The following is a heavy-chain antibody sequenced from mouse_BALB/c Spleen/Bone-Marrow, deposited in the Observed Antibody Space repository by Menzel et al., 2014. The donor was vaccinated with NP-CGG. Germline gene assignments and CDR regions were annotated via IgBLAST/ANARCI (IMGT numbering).Heavy chain of an antibody. J-gene: IGHJ3*01. CDR1: GYTFTSYT. CDR2: INPSSGYT. Sequence: VMLVESAAELARPGASVKMSCKASGYTFTSYTVHWVKQRPGQGLKWIGYINPSSGYTEYNQKFKDKTTLTADKSSSTAYMQLSSLTSEDSAVYFCARYWFAYWGQGTLVTVSA. V-gene: IGHV1-4*02. CDR3: ARYWFAY.